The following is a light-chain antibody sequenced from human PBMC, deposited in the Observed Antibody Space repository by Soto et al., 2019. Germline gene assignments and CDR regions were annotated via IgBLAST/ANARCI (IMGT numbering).Light chain of an antibody. CDR2: DSS. Sequence: DIVLTQSPATLSVSPGESATLSCRASQSVSRALAWYQHVPGQAPRLLIYDSSIRATGVPARFSGSGSGTLFTLTISSLHSEDFAVYYCQQYNSWPPRYTFGQGTKLQ. V-gene: IGKV3-15*01. CDR1: QSVSRA. CDR3: QQYNSWPPRYT. J-gene: IGKJ2*01.